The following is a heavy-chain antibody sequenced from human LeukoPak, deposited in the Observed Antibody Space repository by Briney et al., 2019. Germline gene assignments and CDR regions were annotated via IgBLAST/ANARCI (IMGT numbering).Heavy chain of an antibody. CDR1: GGSISNYY. Sequence: KPSETLSLTCTVSGGSISNYYWTWIRQSPGKGLEWIGYIRYSGNVYYNPSLKRRVTITLDTSTKQVSLRLRSVTDAETAVYFCARDFARNSGDYGNDGFDIWGQGTMVTVS. J-gene: IGHJ3*02. D-gene: IGHD4-17*01. V-gene: IGHV4-59*01. CDR2: IRYSGNV. CDR3: ARDFARNSGDYGNDGFDI.